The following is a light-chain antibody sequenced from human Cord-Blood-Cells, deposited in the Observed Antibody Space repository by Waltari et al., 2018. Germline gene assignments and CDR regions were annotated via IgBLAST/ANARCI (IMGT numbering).Light chain of an antibody. Sequence: DIQMIQSQSYMYESVGDKLTITCRASQSISSYLNWYHHKPVKAPKLLNYAASSFQSGVPSRFSGSGSGTDFTLTISSLQPEDFATYYCLHSYSTPYTFVQMNKLEIK. CDR1: QSISSY. CDR2: AAS. CDR3: LHSYSTPYT. J-gene: IGKJ2*01. V-gene: IGKV1-39*01.